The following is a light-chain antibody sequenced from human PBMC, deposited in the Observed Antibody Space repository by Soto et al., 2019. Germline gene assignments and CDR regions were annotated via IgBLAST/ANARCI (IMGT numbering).Light chain of an antibody. CDR2: GTS. J-gene: IGKJ5*01. V-gene: IGKV3-20*01. CDR1: QSVKSTY. Sequence: EIVLTLSPVTLSLSPGEIATLPCRASQSVKSTYLAWYQHKPGQAPRLLIHGTSSRATGIPDRFSGSGSGTDFTLTISRLEPEDFAVYYCQQYGSSITFGQGTRLEIK. CDR3: QQYGSSIT.